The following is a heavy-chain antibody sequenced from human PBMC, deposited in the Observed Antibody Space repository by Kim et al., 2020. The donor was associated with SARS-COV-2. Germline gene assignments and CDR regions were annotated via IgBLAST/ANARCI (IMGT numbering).Heavy chain of an antibody. CDR1: GFTFRSYW. CDR3: VRGGMGGTTSSDY. Sequence: GGSLRLSCTASGFTFRSYWMHWVRQAPGKGLMWVSRINSDGSSTNYADSVKGRITISRDNAKNTLYLQMNHLRAEDTAMYYCVRGGMGGTTSSDYWGQGSLVADCS. V-gene: IGHV3-74*01. CDR2: INSDGSST. J-gene: IGHJ4*02. D-gene: IGHD1-26*01.